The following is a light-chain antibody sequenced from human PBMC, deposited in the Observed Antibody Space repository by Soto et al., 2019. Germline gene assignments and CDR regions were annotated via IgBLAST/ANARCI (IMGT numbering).Light chain of an antibody. Sequence: QSALTQPRSVSGSPGQSVTISCTGTGSDVGAYNYVSWYQQHPDRAPKLIIYDVSERPSGVPDRFSGSKSGSTASLTISGLQVEDESEYYCCSYAGRYTYVFGTGTKLTVL. J-gene: IGLJ1*01. V-gene: IGLV2-11*01. CDR1: GSDVGAYNY. CDR2: DVS. CDR3: CSYAGRYTYV.